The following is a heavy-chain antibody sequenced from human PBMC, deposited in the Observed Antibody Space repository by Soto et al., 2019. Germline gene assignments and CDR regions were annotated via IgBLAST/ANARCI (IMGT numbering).Heavy chain of an antibody. Sequence: SETLSLTCTVSGGSISSSSYYWGWIRQPPGKGLEWIGSIYYSGSTYYNPSLKGRVTISVDTSKNQFSLKLSSVTAADTAVYYCARHDHGSGSYYAPDYYYMDVWGKGTTVTVSS. V-gene: IGHV4-39*01. CDR1: GGSISSSSYY. J-gene: IGHJ6*03. CDR3: ARHDHGSGSYYAPDYYYMDV. CDR2: IYYSGST. D-gene: IGHD3-10*01.